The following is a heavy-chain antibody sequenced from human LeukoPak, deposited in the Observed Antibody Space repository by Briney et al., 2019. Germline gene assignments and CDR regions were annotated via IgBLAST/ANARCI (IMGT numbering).Heavy chain of an antibody. D-gene: IGHD5-18*01. J-gene: IGHJ5*02. V-gene: IGHV1-2*04. CDR1: GYTFTGYY. Sequence: ASVKVSCKASGYTFTGYYMHWVRQAPGQGLEWMGWINPNSGGTNYAQKFQGWVTMTRDTSISTAYMELSRLRSDDTAVYYCAREARRGYSYGWFDPWGQGTLVTVSS. CDR3: AREARRGYSYGWFDP. CDR2: INPNSGGT.